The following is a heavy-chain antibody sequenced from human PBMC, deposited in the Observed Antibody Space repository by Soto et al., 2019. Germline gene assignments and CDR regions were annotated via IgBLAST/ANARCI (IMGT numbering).Heavy chain of an antibody. CDR1: GGSISSGGYY. CDR3: ARGYYYDSSGYYPH. CDR2: IYYSGST. V-gene: IGHV4-31*03. J-gene: IGHJ4*02. Sequence: QVQLQESGPGLVKPSQTLSLSCTVSGGSISSGGYYWSWIRQHPGKGLEWSAYIYYSGSTYYNPALKSRVTISVDTSKNQFSLKLSSVTAADTAVYYCARGYYYDSSGYYPHWGQGTLVTVSS. D-gene: IGHD3-22*01.